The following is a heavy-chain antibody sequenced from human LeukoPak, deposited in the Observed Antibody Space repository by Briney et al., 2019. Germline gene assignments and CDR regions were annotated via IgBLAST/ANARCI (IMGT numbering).Heavy chain of an antibody. CDR2: ISSSSSYI. V-gene: IGHV3-21*01. D-gene: IGHD6-13*01. CDR3: ARGAWGEQQLPSDY. Sequence: PGGSLRLSCAASGFTFSSYSMNWVRQAPGKGLEWVSSISSSSSYIYYADSVKGRFTISRDNAKNSLYLQMNSLRAEDTAVYYRARGAWGEQQLPSDYWGQGTLVTVSS. CDR1: GFTFSSYS. J-gene: IGHJ4*02.